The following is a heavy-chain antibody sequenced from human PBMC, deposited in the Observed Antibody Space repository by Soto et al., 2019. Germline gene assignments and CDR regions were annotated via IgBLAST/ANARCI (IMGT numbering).Heavy chain of an antibody. CDR2: INTNTGNQ. CDR1: GYTFTSYA. Sequence: ASVKVSFKASGYTFTSYAFDRVRQAPGQGLEWMGWINTNTGNQTYAQGFTGRFVFSLDTSVSTAYLQICSLKAEDIAVYYCCEVGSSGSYPLGSRGQGTLVTVSS. J-gene: IGHJ4*02. CDR3: CEVGSSGSYPLGS. V-gene: IGHV7-4-1*01. D-gene: IGHD6-19*01.